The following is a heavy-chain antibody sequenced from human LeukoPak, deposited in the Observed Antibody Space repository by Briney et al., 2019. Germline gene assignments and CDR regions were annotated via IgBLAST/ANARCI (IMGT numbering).Heavy chain of an antibody. V-gene: IGHV4-59*08. Sequence: SETLSLTCTVSGGSISSYYWSWIRQPPGKGLEWIGYIYYSGSTNYNPSLKSRVTISVDTSKNQFSLKLSSVTAADTAVYYCARHGDYYGSRSYYLTKYYYYGMDVWGQGTTVTVSS. CDR3: ARHGDYYGSRSYYLTKYYYYGMDV. J-gene: IGHJ6*02. CDR1: GGSISSYY. D-gene: IGHD3-10*01. CDR2: IYYSGST.